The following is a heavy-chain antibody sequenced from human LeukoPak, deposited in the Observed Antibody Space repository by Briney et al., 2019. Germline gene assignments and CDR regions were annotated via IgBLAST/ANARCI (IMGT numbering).Heavy chain of an antibody. J-gene: IGHJ6*04. CDR3: AELGITMIGGV. D-gene: IGHD3-10*02. Sequence: GGSLRLSCAASGFTFSSYSMNWVRQAPGKGLEWVSYISSSGSTIYYADSVKGRFTMSRDNAKNSLYLQMNSLRAEDTAVYYCAELGITMIGGVWGKGTTVTISS. CDR2: ISSSGSTI. CDR1: GFTFSSYS. V-gene: IGHV3-48*04.